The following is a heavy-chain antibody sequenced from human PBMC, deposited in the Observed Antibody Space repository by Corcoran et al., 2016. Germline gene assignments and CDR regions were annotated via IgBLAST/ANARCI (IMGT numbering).Heavy chain of an antibody. J-gene: IGHJ4*02. D-gene: IGHD4-17*01. Sequence: QVQLVESGGGVVQPGRSLRLSCAASGFTFSSYGMHWVRQAPGKGLEWVAVIWYDGSNKYYADSVKGRFTISRDNSKNTLYLQMNSLRAEDTAVYYCARDRPGYGDYVFAGSPDYWGQGTLVTVSS. CDR1: GFTFSSYG. CDR2: IWYDGSNK. CDR3: ARDRPGYGDYVFAGSPDY. V-gene: IGHV3-33*01.